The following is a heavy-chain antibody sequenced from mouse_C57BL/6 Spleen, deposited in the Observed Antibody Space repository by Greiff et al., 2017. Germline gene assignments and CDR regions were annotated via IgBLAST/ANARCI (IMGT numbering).Heavy chain of an antibody. CDR2: IRNKANGYTT. CDR1: GFTFPDYY. J-gene: IGHJ1*03. CDR3: SAYYSPRGYFDV. V-gene: IGHV7-3*01. Sequence: EVQLVASGGGLVQPGGSLSLSCAASGFTFPDYYMSWVRQPPGKALEWLGFIRNKANGYTTEYSASVKGRFTISRDNSQSILDLQMKALRAEDSATYYCSAYYSPRGYFDVWGTGTTVTVSS. D-gene: IGHD2-12*01.